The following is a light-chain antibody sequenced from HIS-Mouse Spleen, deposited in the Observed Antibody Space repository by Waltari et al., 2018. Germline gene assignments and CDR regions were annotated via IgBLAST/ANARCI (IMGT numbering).Light chain of an antibody. Sequence: SSELTQDPAVSVALGQTVRITCQGDSLRSSSAGWYQTKPGQAPVLVLNGKNNRPSGIPDRFSGSSSGNTASLTITGAQAEDEADYYCNSRDSSGNHVVFGGGTKLTVL. V-gene: IGLV3-19*01. J-gene: IGLJ2*01. CDR2: GKN. CDR1: SLRSSS. CDR3: NSRDSSGNHVV.